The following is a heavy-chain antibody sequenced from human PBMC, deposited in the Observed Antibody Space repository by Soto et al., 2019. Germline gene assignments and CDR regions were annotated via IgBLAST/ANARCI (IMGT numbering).Heavy chain of an antibody. V-gene: IGHV3-23*01. CDR1: GFTFSSYA. CDR3: AKRTVGWYFDL. CDR2: ISGSGGST. J-gene: IGHJ2*01. D-gene: IGHD4-17*01. Sequence: EVQLLESGGGLVQPGGSLSLSCAASGFTFSSYAMNWVRQAPGKGLEWVSVISGSGGSTYYADAVKGLFTISRDNSKNTLYLQMNSLSSEDTAVYYCAKRTVGWYFDLWGRGTLVTVSS.